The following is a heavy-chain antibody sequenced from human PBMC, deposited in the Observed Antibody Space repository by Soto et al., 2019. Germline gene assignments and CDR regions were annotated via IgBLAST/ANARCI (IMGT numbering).Heavy chain of an antibody. CDR3: ARGNIAAAGTATDYYYYYGMDV. CDR2: IYYSGST. D-gene: IGHD6-13*01. Sequence: SETLSLTCTDSGGSVSSGSYYWSWIRQSPGKGLEWIGYIYYSGSTNYNPSLKSRVTISVDTSKNQFSLKLSPVTAADTAVYYCARGNIAAAGTATDYYYYYGMDVWGQGTTVTVSS. J-gene: IGHJ6*02. CDR1: GGSVSSGSYY. V-gene: IGHV4-61*01.